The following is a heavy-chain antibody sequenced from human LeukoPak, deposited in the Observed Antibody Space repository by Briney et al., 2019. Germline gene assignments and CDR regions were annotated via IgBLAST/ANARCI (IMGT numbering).Heavy chain of an antibody. CDR1: GGSISSYY. D-gene: IGHD5-24*01. J-gene: IGHJ6*02. Sequence: SETLSLTCTVSGGSISSYYWSWIRQPPGKGLEWIGYIYYSGSTNYNPSLKSRVTISVDTSKNQFSLKLSSVTAADTAVYYCAREQRGYSYYYGMDVWGQGTPVTVSS. V-gene: IGHV4-59*12. CDR3: AREQRGYSYYYGMDV. CDR2: IYYSGST.